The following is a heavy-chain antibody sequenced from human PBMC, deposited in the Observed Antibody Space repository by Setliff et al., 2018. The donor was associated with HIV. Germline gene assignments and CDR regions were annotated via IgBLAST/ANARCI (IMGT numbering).Heavy chain of an antibody. CDR1: GGSFSGNH. J-gene: IGHJ3*02. CDR3: RVWILRDTSDI. D-gene: IGHD1-1*01. Sequence: SETLSLTCTIYGGSFSGNHWSWIRQSPGNGQEWIGEVLYNGGTRYNPSLENRVSMSVDTSKNQFSLKLPSVTAADTAVYYCRVWILRDTSDIWGQGTVVTVSS. V-gene: IGHV4-34*12. CDR2: VLYNGGT.